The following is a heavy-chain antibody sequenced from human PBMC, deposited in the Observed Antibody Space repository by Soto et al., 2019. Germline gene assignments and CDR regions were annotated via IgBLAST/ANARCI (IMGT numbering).Heavy chain of an antibody. Sequence: PSETLSLTCTVSGGSISSLSYYWGWIRQPPGKGLEWIGSIFFTGNTYYNPSLESRVAISVDTSRNHFSLTVNSVTAADTAVYYCASRHCRGGNCYNPGFDSWGRGTLVTVSS. CDR2: IFFTGNT. J-gene: IGHJ4*02. V-gene: IGHV4-39*02. D-gene: IGHD2-15*01. CDR1: GGSISSLSYY. CDR3: ASRHCRGGNCYNPGFDS.